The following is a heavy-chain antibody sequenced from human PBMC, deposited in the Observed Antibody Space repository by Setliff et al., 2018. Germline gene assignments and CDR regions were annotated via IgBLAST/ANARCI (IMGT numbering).Heavy chain of an antibody. J-gene: IGHJ4*02. Sequence: KPSETLSLTCAVSGASISSVNLWSWVRQPPGKGLEWIGEIYHNESTNFNPSLESRVTLSIDKSKNEFSLNVTSVTAADTAVYYCASLGGATRFMGFDSWGQGILVTVSS. V-gene: IGHV4-4*02. CDR2: IYHNEST. CDR3: ASLGGATRFMGFDS. D-gene: IGHD1-26*01. CDR1: GASISSVNL.